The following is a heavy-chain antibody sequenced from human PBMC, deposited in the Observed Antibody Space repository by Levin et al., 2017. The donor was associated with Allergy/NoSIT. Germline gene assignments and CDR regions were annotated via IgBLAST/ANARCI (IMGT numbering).Heavy chain of an antibody. CDR2: IDYSGSI. J-gene: IGHJ4*02. CDR3: GKCSGTSCYRVDF. D-gene: IGHD2-15*01. CDR1: GASISSSNFY. Sequence: SETLSLTCTVSGASISSSNFYWGWIRQPPGKGLEWIGTIDYSGSIYYNPSLKSRVTISVDTSKNQFSLRVTSVTAADTAVYYCGKCSGTSCYRVDFWGQGTLVTVSS. V-gene: IGHV4-39*01.